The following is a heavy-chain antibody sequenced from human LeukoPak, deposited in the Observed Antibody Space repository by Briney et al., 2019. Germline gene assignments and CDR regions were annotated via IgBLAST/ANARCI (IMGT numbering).Heavy chain of an antibody. V-gene: IGHV3-13*04. Sequence: PGEFLRLSCAASGFTSSAYDMHWVRQITGGGLEWVSTSGTVGDTFYSDSVKGRFTISRENAKNSVHLQMNSLRVEDSAIYFCVRAAMPYIINGRRFDYWGQGTLVTVSS. CDR2: SGTVGDT. CDR1: GFTSSAYD. CDR3: VRAAMPYIINGRRFDY. D-gene: IGHD2-2*01. J-gene: IGHJ4*02.